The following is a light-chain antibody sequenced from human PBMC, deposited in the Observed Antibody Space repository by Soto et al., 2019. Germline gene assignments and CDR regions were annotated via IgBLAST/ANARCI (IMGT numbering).Light chain of an antibody. CDR2: HAS. CDR1: QSVDSN. J-gene: IGKJ1*01. V-gene: IGKV3-15*01. Sequence: EIVMTQSPATLSASPGERATLSCRASQSVDSNLAWSQQKPGQAPMLLIYHASSRASGVPARFSGSWSGTVFTLTISSQQSDYFAVYYYQQYKNWLTFGQGTTVEIK. CDR3: QQYKNWLT.